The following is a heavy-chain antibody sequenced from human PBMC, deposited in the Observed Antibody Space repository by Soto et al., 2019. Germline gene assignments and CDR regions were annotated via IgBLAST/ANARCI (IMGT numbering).Heavy chain of an antibody. Sequence: SETLSLTCAVYGGSFSGYYWSWIRQPPGKGLEWIGEINHSGSTNYNPSLKSRVTISVDTSKNQFSLKLSSVTAADTAVYYCARAGGFMVRGVLYSYYYYMDVWGKGTTVTVSS. J-gene: IGHJ6*03. D-gene: IGHD3-10*01. V-gene: IGHV4-34*01. CDR1: GGSFSGYY. CDR3: ARAGGFMVRGVLYSYYYYMDV. CDR2: INHSGST.